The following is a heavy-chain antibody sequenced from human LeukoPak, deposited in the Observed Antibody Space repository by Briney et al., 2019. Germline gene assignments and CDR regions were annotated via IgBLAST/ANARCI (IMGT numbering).Heavy chain of an antibody. D-gene: IGHD3-22*01. CDR2: ISAYNGNT. Sequence: ASVKVSCKASGYTFTSYGISWVRQAPGQGLEWMGWISAYNGNTNYAQKLQGRVTMTTDTSTSTAYMELRSLRSDDTAVYYCARDFWRYYDSSGYYQPPDYWGQGTLVTVFS. CDR3: ARDFWRYYDSSGYYQPPDY. V-gene: IGHV1-18*01. J-gene: IGHJ4*02. CDR1: GYTFTSYG.